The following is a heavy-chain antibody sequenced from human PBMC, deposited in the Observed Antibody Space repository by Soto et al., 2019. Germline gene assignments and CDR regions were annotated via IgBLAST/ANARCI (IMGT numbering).Heavy chain of an antibody. Sequence: ASVKVSCKASGYTFTSYGISWVRQAPGQGLEWMGWISAYNGNTNYAQKLQGRVTMTTDTSTSTAYMELRSLRSDDTAVYYCARGSSRRDFWSGYYISGDYWGQGNLVTVSS. D-gene: IGHD3-3*01. CDR2: ISAYNGNT. CDR3: ARGSSRRDFWSGYYISGDY. J-gene: IGHJ4*02. CDR1: GYTFTSYG. V-gene: IGHV1-18*01.